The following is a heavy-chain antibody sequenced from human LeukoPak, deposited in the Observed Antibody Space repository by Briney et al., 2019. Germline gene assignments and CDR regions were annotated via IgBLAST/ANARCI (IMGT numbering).Heavy chain of an antibody. Sequence: PGGSLRLSCAASGFTFNNYAMSWVRQAPGKGLEWVSAISSSGSSTYYADSVKGRFTISRDNSKNTLYLQMNSLRAEDTAAYYCARGAYGDYDYWGQGTLVTVS. CDR2: ISSSGSST. J-gene: IGHJ4*02. CDR1: GFTFNNYA. D-gene: IGHD4-17*01. CDR3: ARGAYGDYDY. V-gene: IGHV3-23*01.